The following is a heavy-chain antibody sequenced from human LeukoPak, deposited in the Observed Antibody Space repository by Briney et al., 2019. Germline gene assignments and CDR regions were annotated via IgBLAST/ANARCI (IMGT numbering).Heavy chain of an antibody. V-gene: IGHV1-69*06. J-gene: IGHJ4*02. CDR1: GGTFSSHV. D-gene: IGHD2-2*01. Sequence: SVKVSCKTSGGTFSSHVISWVRQAPGQGLEWMGGIIPIFGTANYAQKFQGRVTITADKSTNKAYMELSSLRSDDTAIYFCARVNGYCSSISCFLDYWGQGTLVTVSS. CDR2: IIPIFGTA. CDR3: ARVNGYCSSISCFLDY.